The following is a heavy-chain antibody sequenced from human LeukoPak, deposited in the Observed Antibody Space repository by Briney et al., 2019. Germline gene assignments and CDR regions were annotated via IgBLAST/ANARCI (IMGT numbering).Heavy chain of an antibody. J-gene: IGHJ4*02. CDR2: ISYDGSNK. D-gene: IGHD3-10*01. CDR1: GFTFSSYG. Sequence: PGGSLRLSCAASGFTFSSYGMHWVRQAPGKGLEWVAVISYDGSNKYYADSVKGRFTISRDNSKNTLYLQMNSLRVEDTAVYYCVRNMVRGVVYFDSWGQGALVTVSS. V-gene: IGHV3-30*03. CDR3: VRNMVRGVVYFDS.